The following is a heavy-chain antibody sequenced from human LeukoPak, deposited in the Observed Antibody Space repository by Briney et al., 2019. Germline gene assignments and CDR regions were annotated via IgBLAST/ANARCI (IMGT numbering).Heavy chain of an antibody. CDR2: IYYSGTT. Sequence: SETLSLTCTVSGGSISSHYWSWIRQPPGKGPEWIGYIYYSGTTNYNPSLNSRVTISVDMSKNQFSLKLRSVTAADTAVYYCAREGYSSGWNGYWGQGTLVTVSS. J-gene: IGHJ4*02. CDR1: GGSISSHY. D-gene: IGHD6-19*01. V-gene: IGHV4-59*11. CDR3: AREGYSSGWNGY.